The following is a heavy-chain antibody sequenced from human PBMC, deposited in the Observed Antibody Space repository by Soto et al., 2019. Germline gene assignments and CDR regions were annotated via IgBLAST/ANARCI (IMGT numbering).Heavy chain of an antibody. V-gene: IGHV6-1*01. CDR1: GDDVSGTIAA. Sequence: SQTLYLACGISGDDVSGTIAAWNWIMPSPSIGLEWLGRTYYRSRWYNDYAVSVKSRITVTPDTSKNQFSLHLNSVTPEDTAVYYCARELPYYVSSDRYLDDWGQGALVTVSS. CDR2: TYYRSRWYN. D-gene: IGHD3-16*01. J-gene: IGHJ4*02. CDR3: ARELPYYVSSDRYLDD.